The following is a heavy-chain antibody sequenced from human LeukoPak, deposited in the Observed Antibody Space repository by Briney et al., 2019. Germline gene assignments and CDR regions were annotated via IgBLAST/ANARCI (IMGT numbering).Heavy chain of an antibody. CDR1: GGTFSSYT. CDR3: ARDAGAMVRQMDV. CDR2: IIPILGIA. V-gene: IGHV1-69*04. J-gene: IGHJ6*04. D-gene: IGHD3-10*01. Sequence: SVKVSCKASGGTFSSYTIGWVRQAPGQGLEWMGRIIPILGIANYAQKFQGRVTITADKSTSTAYMELSSLRSEDTAVYYCARDAGAMVRQMDVWGKGTTVTVSS.